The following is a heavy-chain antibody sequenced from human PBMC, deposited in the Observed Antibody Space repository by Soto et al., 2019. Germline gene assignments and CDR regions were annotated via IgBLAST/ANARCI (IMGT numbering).Heavy chain of an antibody. CDR1: GYIFTNQW. Sequence: PGESLKISCKGSGYIFTNQWIGWVRQIPGRGLEWMGIIHPGDPDTRYSPFFQGQVTISADKSISTAYLQWSSLKASDTAMYYCARHNRYSSTWFEGWFDPWGQGTLVTVSS. CDR3: ARHNRYSSTWFEGWFDP. CDR2: IHPGDPDT. J-gene: IGHJ5*02. V-gene: IGHV5-51*01. D-gene: IGHD6-13*01.